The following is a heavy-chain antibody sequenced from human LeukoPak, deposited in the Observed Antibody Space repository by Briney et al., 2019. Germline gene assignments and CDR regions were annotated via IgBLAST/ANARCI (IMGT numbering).Heavy chain of an antibody. J-gene: IGHJ4*02. CDR2: INNSGST. V-gene: IGHV4-34*01. D-gene: IGHD6-19*01. CDR3: ARGPPRGGAVRYSSGWYVGY. CDR1: GGSFSGYY. Sequence: KASETLSLTCAVYGGSFSGYYWSWIRQPPGKGLEWLGEINNSGSTNYNTSLKSRATISVDTSKNQFSVKLSSVTAAGTAVYYCARGPPRGGAVRYSSGWYVGYWGQGTLVTVSS.